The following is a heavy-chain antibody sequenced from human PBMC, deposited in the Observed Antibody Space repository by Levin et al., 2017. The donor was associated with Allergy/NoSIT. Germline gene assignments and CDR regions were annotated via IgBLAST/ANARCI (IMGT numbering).Heavy chain of an antibody. CDR1: GFTFSSYN. J-gene: IGHJ4*02. CDR3: ARARSTIGPGSGPCYFDY. D-gene: IGHD2-15*01. CDR2: ISSSSSTI. Sequence: PGGSLRLSCAASGFTFSSYNMNWVRQAPGKGLEWVSYISSSSSTIYYADSVRGRFTISRDNAKNSLYLQMNSLRAEDTAVYYCARARSTIGPGSGPCYFDYWGQGTLVTVSS. V-gene: IGHV3-48*04.